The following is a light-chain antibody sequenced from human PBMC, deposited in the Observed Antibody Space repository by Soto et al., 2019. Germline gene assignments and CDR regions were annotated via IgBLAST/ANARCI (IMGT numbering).Light chain of an antibody. CDR3: SSYTSDSIRVI. V-gene: IGLV2-14*03. CDR2: DVT. CDR1: TSDVGGYNF. J-gene: IGLJ2*01. Sequence: QSALTQPASVSGSPGHSLTISCTGSTSDVGGYNFVSWYQHHPGQAPKLIIYDVTRRPSGVSHRFSGSKSGNTASLTISGLQPEYEDDDFCSSYTSDSIRVIFGGGTKVTVL.